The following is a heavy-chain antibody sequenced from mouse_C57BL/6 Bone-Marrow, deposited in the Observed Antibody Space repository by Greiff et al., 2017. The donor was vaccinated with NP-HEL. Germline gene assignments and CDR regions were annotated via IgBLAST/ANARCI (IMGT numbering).Heavy chain of an antibody. V-gene: IGHV5-12*01. CDR2: ISNGGGST. CDR3: ARHGYYSTPFDY. D-gene: IGHD2-5*01. Sequence: VQLKESGGGLVQPGGSLKLSCAASGFTFSDYYMYWVRQTPETRLEWVAYISNGGGSTYYPDTVKGRFTISRDNAKNTLYLQMSRLKSEDTAMYYCARHGYYSTPFDYWGQGTTLTVSS. CDR1: GFTFSDYY. J-gene: IGHJ2*01.